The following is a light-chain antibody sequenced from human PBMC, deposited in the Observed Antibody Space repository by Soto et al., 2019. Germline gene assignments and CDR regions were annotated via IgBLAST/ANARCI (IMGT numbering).Light chain of an antibody. J-gene: IGLJ1*01. CDR3: AAWDDSLNVYV. CDR2: HND. V-gene: IGLV1-44*01. CDR1: SSNIGSNT. Sequence: QSLLTQPPSASGTPGQSVTISCSGRSSNIGSNTVDWHRQLPGTAPKLLIYHNDQRPSGVPDRFSGSKSGTSASLAISGLQSEDEADFFCAAWDDSLNVYVFGTGTKVTVL.